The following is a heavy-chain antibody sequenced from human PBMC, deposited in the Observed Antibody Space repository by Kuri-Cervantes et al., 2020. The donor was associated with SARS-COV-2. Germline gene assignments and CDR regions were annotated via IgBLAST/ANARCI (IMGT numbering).Heavy chain of an antibody. CDR3: ARSNYGSGSPYRPGAYYMDV. V-gene: IGHV1-18*01. CDR1: GYTFTSYG. D-gene: IGHD3-10*01. J-gene: IGHJ6*03. Sequence: ASVKVSCKASGYTFTSYGISWVRQAPGQGLEWMGWISAYNGNTNYAQELQGRVTMTTDTSTSTAYMELRSLRSDDTAVYYCARSNYGSGSPYRPGAYYMDVWGKGTTVTVSS. CDR2: ISAYNGNT.